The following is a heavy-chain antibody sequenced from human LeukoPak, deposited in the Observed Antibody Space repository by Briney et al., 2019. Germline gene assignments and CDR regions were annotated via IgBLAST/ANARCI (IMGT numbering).Heavy chain of an antibody. CDR1: GYTFTSYD. D-gene: IGHD4-23*01. CDR3: ARSPTTVVTPPNWFDP. Sequence: ASVKVSCNASGYTFTSYDINWVGQATGQGLEWMGWMNPNSGNTGYAQKFQGRVTITRNTSISTAYMELSSLRSEDTAVYYCARSPTTVVTPPNWFDPWGQGTLVTVSS. CDR2: MNPNSGNT. J-gene: IGHJ5*02. V-gene: IGHV1-8*03.